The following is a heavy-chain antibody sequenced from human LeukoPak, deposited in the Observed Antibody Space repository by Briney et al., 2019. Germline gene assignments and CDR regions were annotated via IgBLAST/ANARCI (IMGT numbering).Heavy chain of an antibody. V-gene: IGHV3-30*18. CDR3: AKGASGGTNYYFDY. J-gene: IGHJ4*02. Sequence: GGSLRLSCAASGFTFRNFWMSWVRQAPGKGLEWVAVISYAGSNKYYADSVKGRFTISRDNSKNTLYLQMNSLRAEDTAVYYCAKGASGGTNYYFDYWGQGTLVTVSS. CDR1: GFTFRNFW. CDR2: ISYAGSNK. D-gene: IGHD2-15*01.